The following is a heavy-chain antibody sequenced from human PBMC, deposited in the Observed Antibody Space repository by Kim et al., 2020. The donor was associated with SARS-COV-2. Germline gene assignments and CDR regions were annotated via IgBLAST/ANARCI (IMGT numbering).Heavy chain of an antibody. D-gene: IGHD5-18*01. CDR2: ISYDGSNK. CDR3: AKDAVDQYSYGSHLDY. J-gene: IGHJ4*02. CDR1: GFTFSSYG. Sequence: GGSLRLSCAASGFTFSSYGMHWVRQAPGKGLEWVAVISYDGSNKYYADSVKGRFTISRDNSKNTLYLQMNSLRAEDTAVYYCAKDAVDQYSYGSHLDYWGQGTLFTVSS. V-gene: IGHV3-30*18.